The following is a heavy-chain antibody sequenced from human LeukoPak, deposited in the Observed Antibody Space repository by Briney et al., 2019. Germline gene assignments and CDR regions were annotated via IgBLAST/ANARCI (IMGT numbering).Heavy chain of an antibody. V-gene: IGHV3-30*02. CDR1: GFIFSSYG. CDR2: IWYDGSNK. J-gene: IGHJ4*02. CDR3: AKSTPPLGYCSGGRCFFDY. D-gene: IGHD2-15*01. Sequence: GGSLRLSCAASGFIFSSYGMHWVRQAPGKGLEWGAVIWYDGSNKYYADSVKGRFTISRDNSKNTLYLQMNSLRVEVTAVYYCAKSTPPLGYCSGGRCFFDYWGQGTLVTASS.